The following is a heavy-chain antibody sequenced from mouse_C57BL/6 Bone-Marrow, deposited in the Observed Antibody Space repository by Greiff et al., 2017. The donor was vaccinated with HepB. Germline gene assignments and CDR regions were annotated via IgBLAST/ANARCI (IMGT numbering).Heavy chain of an antibody. D-gene: IGHD2-4*01. CDR3: SRRLRHAMDY. CDR2: IEPSDSYT. J-gene: IGHJ4*01. Sequence: VQLQQPGAELVMPGASVKLSCKASGYTFTSYWMHWVKQRPGQGLEWIGEIEPSDSYTNYNQKFKGKSTLTVDKSSSKANMQLSSLNSEDSAVYYCSRRLRHAMDYWGQGTSVTVSS. V-gene: IGHV1-69*01. CDR1: GYTFTSYW.